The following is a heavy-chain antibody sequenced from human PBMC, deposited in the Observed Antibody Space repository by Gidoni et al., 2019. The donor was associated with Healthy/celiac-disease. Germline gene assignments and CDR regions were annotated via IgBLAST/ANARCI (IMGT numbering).Heavy chain of an antibody. CDR2: INHSGST. Sequence: QVQLQQWGAGLLKPSETLSLTCAVYGGSFSGYYWRWIRQPPGKGLEWIGEINHSGSTNYNPSLKSRVTISVDTSKNQFSLKLSSVTAADTAVYYCARVRPYGSGSSLYYYYGMDVWGQGTTVTVSS. V-gene: IGHV4-34*01. CDR1: GGSFSGYY. CDR3: ARVRPYGSGSSLYYYYGMDV. D-gene: IGHD3-10*01. J-gene: IGHJ6*02.